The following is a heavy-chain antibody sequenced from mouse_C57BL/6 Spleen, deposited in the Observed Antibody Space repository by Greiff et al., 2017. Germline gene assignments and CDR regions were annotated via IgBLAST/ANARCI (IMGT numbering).Heavy chain of an antibody. CDR2: INPNYGCT. Sequence: VQLQQSGPELVKPGASVKISCKASGYTFTDYYMNWVKQSHGKSLEWIGDINPNYGCTSYNQKFKGKATLTVDNSSSTAYMELRSLTSEDSVVYYGARWNGYYYAMDYWGQGTSVTVSS. CDR1: GYTFTDYY. CDR3: ARWNGYYYAMDY. J-gene: IGHJ4*01. V-gene: IGHV1-26*01.